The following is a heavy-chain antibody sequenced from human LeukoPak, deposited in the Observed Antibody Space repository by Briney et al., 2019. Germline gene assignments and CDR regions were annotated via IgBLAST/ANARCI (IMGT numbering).Heavy chain of an antibody. J-gene: IGHJ6*03. CDR2: IWYDGSHQ. CDR1: GFNFSSYG. D-gene: IGHD3-10*01. CDR3: AKGAFYNYYYMDV. V-gene: IGHV3-33*06. Sequence: GRSLRLSCAASGFNFSSYGMHWVRQASGKGLEWVAVIWYDGSHQYYADSVKGRFTVSRDDSKNTLYLQLNSLRVEDTAVYYCAKGAFYNYYYMDVWGKGTTVTVSS.